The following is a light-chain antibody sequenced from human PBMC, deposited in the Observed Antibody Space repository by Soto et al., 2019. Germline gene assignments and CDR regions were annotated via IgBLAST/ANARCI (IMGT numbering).Light chain of an antibody. J-gene: IGKJ2*01. CDR3: QQYGDSPPYT. CDR1: QSVSSSY. CDR2: AAS. Sequence: EIVLTQSPGTLSLSPGERATLSCRASQSVSSSYLAWYQQKPGRAPRLLIYAASSRATGIPDRFSGSGSGTDFTLTISRLVPEDFAVYYCQQYGDSPPYTFGHGTKLEIK. V-gene: IGKV3-20*01.